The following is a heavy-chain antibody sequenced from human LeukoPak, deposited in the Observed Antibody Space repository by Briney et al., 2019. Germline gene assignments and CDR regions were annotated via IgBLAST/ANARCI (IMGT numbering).Heavy chain of an antibody. CDR3: ARDWFHAIDY. CDR1: GFSFSTTW. D-gene: IGHD2/OR15-2a*01. CDR2: ITSDGTST. Sequence: GGSLRLSCAASGFSFSTTWMHWVRQPPGQGLVWVARITSDGTSTSYAESVEGRFTISTDNAKNTLYLQMSSLRAEDTALYYCARDWFHAIDYWGQGTLVTVSS. J-gene: IGHJ4*02. V-gene: IGHV3-74*03.